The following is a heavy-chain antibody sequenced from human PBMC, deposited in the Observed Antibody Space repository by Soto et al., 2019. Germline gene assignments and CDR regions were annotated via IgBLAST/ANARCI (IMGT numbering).Heavy chain of an antibody. CDR1: GFTFSNYA. J-gene: IGHJ3*01. V-gene: IGHV3-23*01. Sequence: SGGSLRLSCSASGFTFSNYAMSWVRQSPGKGLEWVSGVSSTGTSPYYAGSVQGRFTISRDNSKNMFYLQMKSLRAEDTAIYYCAKARPSGGYYYVEAFDVWGQGTMVTVSS. CDR2: VSSTGTSP. CDR3: AKARPSGGYYYVEAFDV. D-gene: IGHD3-22*01.